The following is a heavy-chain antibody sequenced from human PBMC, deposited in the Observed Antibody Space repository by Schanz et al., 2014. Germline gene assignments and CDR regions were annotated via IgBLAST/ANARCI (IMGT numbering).Heavy chain of an antibody. CDR2: ISSSSSTI. J-gene: IGHJ3*01. V-gene: IGHV3-48*01. D-gene: IGHD3-22*01. CDR1: GFAFSTYA. Sequence: AQLVESGGGVVQPGRSLRLSCAASGFAFSTYAMSWVRQAPGKGLEWVSYISSSSSTIYYADSVKGRFTISRDNAKNSLYLQMNSLRAEDTGVYYCARGREVVAKIFDVWGQGTMVTVSS. CDR3: ARGREVVAKIFDV.